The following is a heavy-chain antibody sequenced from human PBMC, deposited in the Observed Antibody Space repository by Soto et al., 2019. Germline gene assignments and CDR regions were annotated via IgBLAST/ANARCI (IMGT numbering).Heavy chain of an antibody. V-gene: IGHV5-51*01. CDR3: VRPLFISRNFPLYFED. D-gene: IGHD3-16*02. Sequence: GGYLKISCHGSGYRFTSYWIGWVRQMPGQGLEWMGIIYPGDSKTRYSPSFQGQVTISADKSISTAYVQWSSLTASDTAMYYCVRPLFISRNFPLYFEDWGPGTQVTV. CDR2: IYPGDSKT. CDR1: GYRFTSYW. J-gene: IGHJ4*02.